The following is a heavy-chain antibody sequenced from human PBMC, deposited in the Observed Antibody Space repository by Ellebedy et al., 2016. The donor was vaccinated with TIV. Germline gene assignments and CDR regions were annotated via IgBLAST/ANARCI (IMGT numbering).Heavy chain of an antibody. CDR1: GDSISTHNW. D-gene: IGHD2-15*01. Sequence: SETLSLTXTVSGDSISTHNWWSCVRQPPGKGLEWIAETHHGGSTNYNPSLKSRVTISVDRSNNHFSLKMNSMTAADTAVYYCAAKGVVSRTFDIWGQGTMVAVSS. CDR2: THHGGST. J-gene: IGHJ3*02. CDR3: AAKGVVSRTFDI. V-gene: IGHV4-4*02.